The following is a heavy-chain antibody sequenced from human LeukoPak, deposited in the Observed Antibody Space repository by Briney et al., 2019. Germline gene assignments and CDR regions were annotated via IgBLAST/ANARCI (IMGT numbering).Heavy chain of an antibody. V-gene: IGHV4-30-2*01. Sequence: SQTLSLTCAVSGDSVSSGGSSWSWIRQPPGKGLEWIGYIYHSGSTYYNPSLKSRVTISVDKSKNQFSLKLSSVTAADTAVYYCAREEGYCSSTSCYKMGFWFDPWGQGTLVTVSS. CDR1: GDSVSSGGSS. CDR2: IYHSGST. CDR3: AREEGYCSSTSCYKMGFWFDP. D-gene: IGHD2-2*02. J-gene: IGHJ5*02.